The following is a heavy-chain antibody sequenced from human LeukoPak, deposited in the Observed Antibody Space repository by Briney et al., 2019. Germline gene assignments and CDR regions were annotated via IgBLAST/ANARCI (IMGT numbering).Heavy chain of an antibody. Sequence: PGGSLRLSCAASGFTFSRYSMNWVRQAPGKGLEWVSSISSSSSYIYYADSVKGRFTISRDNSKNTLYLQMNSLRAEDTAVYYCAREYGSGTGDYWGQGTLVTVSS. J-gene: IGHJ4*02. CDR2: ISSSSSYI. CDR3: AREYGSGTGDY. D-gene: IGHD3-10*01. CDR1: GFTFSRYS. V-gene: IGHV3-21*04.